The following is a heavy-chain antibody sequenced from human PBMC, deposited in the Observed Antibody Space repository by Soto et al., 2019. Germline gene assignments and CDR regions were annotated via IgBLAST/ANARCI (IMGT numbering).Heavy chain of an antibody. CDR3: ARIESTYFDSSGYYWFDP. D-gene: IGHD3-22*01. CDR1: GGTFSSLA. J-gene: IGHJ5*02. CDR2: IIPPFGTV. V-gene: IGHV1-69*01. Sequence: QVQLVQSGAEVKRPGSSVKVSCKASGGTFSSLAISWMRQAPGEGLEWVGGIIPPFGTVNYAQEFQGRVTITADAATRTAYMELSSLRSQDTAVYYCARIESTYFDSSGYYWFDPWGQGTLVTVSS.